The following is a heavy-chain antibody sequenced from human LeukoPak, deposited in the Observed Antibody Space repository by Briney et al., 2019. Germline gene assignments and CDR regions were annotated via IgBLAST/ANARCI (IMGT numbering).Heavy chain of an antibody. CDR3: ARGEHSVDS. D-gene: IGHD1/OR15-1a*01. Sequence: LETLSLTCTVSGGAIRSHYWNWIRQPAGKGLEWIGRIYSSGYTNDNPFLKSRITMSVDMSKNQFSLRLNSVTAADTAVYYCARGEHSVDSWGQGMLVTVSS. CDR2: IYSSGYT. J-gene: IGHJ4*02. CDR1: GGAIRSHY. V-gene: IGHV4-4*07.